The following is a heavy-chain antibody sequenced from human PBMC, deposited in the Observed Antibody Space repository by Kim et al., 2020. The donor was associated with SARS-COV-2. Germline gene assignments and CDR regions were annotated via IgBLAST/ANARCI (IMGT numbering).Heavy chain of an antibody. CDR3: ARKRISRGYFDY. CDR1: GGSFSGYY. J-gene: IGHJ4*02. CDR2: INHSGST. V-gene: IGHV4-34*01. D-gene: IGHD2-15*01. Sequence: SETLSLTCAVYGGSFSGYYWSWIRQPPGKGLEWIGEINHSGSTNYNPSLKSRVTISVDTSKNQFSLKLSSVTAADTAVYYCARKRISRGYFDYWGQGTLVTVSS.